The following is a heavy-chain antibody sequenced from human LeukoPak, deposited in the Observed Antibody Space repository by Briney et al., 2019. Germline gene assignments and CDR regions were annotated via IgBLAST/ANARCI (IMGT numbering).Heavy chain of an antibody. Sequence: GASVKVSCKVSGYTLTELSMHWVRQAPGKWLEWMGGSDPEDGETIYAQKFQGRVTMTEDTSTDTAYMELSSLRSEDTAVYYYATAAGVVVVAAAAYDYWGQGTLVTVSS. J-gene: IGHJ4*02. CDR1: GYTLTELS. D-gene: IGHD2-15*01. CDR2: SDPEDGET. CDR3: ATAAGVVVVAAAAYDY. V-gene: IGHV1-24*01.